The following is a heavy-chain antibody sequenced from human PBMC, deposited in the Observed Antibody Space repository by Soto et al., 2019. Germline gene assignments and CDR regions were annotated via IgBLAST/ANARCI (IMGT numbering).Heavy chain of an antibody. V-gene: IGHV3-23*01. Sequence: GGSLRPSCAASGFTFSSYAMSLGRPAPGKGLGWVSAISGSGGSTYYADSVKGRFTISRDNSKNTLYLQMNSLRAEDTAVYYCAKLDCSGGSCYAMLSGMDVWGQGTTVTVSS. J-gene: IGHJ6*02. CDR3: AKLDCSGGSCYAMLSGMDV. D-gene: IGHD2-15*01. CDR1: GFTFSSYA. CDR2: ISGSGGST.